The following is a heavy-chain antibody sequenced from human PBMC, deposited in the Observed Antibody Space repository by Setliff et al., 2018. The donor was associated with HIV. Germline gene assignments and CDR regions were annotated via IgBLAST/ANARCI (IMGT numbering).Heavy chain of an antibody. J-gene: IGHJ5*02. V-gene: IGHV4-59*08. D-gene: IGHD3-16*02. Sequence: SETLSLTCTVSGGSISTYYWSWIRQPPGKGLEWIGYISYSGSTNYNPSLKSRVTISVDTSKNQFSLKLSSVTAADTAVYYCARHQYYDYVWGSYHYFWFDPWGQGTLVTVSS. CDR1: GGSISTYY. CDR2: ISYSGST. CDR3: ARHQYYDYVWGSYHYFWFDP.